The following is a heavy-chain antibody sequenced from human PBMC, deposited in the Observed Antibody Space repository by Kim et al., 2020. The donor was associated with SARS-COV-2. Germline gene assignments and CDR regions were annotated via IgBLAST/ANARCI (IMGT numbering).Heavy chain of an antibody. CDR2: VYYTGIT. CDR3: ARRLYNGSAIKSNWFDP. CDR1: GDSMSSSSYY. D-gene: IGHD3-10*01. J-gene: IGHJ5*02. Sequence: SETLSLTCTVSGDSMSSSSYYWGWIRQPPGKGLEWIGSVYYTGITFYNPSLKSRLSISLDMAKNQFSLKVTSVTAADTAVYYCARRLYNGSAIKSNWFDPWGPGTLVTVSS. V-gene: IGHV4-39*01.